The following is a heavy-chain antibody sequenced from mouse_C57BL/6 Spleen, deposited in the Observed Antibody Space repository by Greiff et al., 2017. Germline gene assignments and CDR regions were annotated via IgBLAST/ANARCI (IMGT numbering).Heavy chain of an antibody. D-gene: IGHD2-3*01. CDR3: ARWDGYLDWFAY. J-gene: IGHJ3*01. CDR2: IIPKNGGT. V-gene: IGHV1-18*01. CDR1: GYPFTDYN. Sequence: EVQLQASGPGLVKPGASVRIPCKASGYPFTDYNLDWVKQSHGKSLAWIGDIIPKNGGTNYTEKFKGKATLTVDKSSSTAYMELRSLTSEDTAVYYCARWDGYLDWFAYWGQGTLVTVSA.